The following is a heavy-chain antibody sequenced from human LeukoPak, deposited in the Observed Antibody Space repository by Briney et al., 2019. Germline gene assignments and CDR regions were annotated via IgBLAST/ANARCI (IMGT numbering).Heavy chain of an antibody. V-gene: IGHV3-30*02. CDR1: VFTFSTYG. CDR2: IPSDGSDN. D-gene: IGHD2-15*01. J-gene: IGHJ5*02. Sequence: PGGSLRLSCAASVFTFSTYGFHWVRQAPGKGLEWVAFIPSDGSDNYYANSVKGRFTISRDNSKNTLYLQMNSLRSEDTAVYYCAKGPLVVALYNWFDPWGQGTLVTVSS. CDR3: AKGPLVVALYNWFDP.